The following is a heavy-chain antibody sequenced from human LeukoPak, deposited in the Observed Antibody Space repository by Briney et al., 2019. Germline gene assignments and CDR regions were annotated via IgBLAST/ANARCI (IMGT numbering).Heavy chain of an antibody. D-gene: IGHD6-13*01. J-gene: IGHJ6*03. CDR2: IYYSGST. V-gene: IGHV4-59*01. CDR3: ARLSSSWPNYYYYYMDV. CDR1: GGSISSYH. Sequence: PSETLSLTCTVSGGSISSYHWSWIRQPPGKGLEWIGYIYYSGSTNYNPSLKSRVTISVDTSKNQFSLKLSSVTAADTAVYYCARLSSSWPNYYYYYMDVWGKGTTVTVSS.